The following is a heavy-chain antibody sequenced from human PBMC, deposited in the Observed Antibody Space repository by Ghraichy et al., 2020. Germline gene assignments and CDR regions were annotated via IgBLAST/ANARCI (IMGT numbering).Heavy chain of an antibody. CDR3: ARDRSRIAAAGVRYYYYYGMDV. CDR1: GYTFTGYY. Sequence: ASVKVSCKASGYTFTGYYMHWVRQAPGQGLEWMGWINPNSGGTNYAQKFQGRVTMTRDTSISTAYMELSRLRSDDTAVYYCARDRSRIAAAGVRYYYYYGMDVWGQGTTVTVSS. CDR2: INPNSGGT. V-gene: IGHV1-2*02. J-gene: IGHJ6*02. D-gene: IGHD6-13*01.